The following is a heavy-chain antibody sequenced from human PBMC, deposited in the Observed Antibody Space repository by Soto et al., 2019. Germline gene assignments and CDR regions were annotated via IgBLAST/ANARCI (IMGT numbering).Heavy chain of an antibody. CDR2: ISGSGGST. V-gene: IGHV3-23*01. CDR3: AKDSPYSASYKEDGFDI. J-gene: IGHJ3*02. D-gene: IGHD1-26*01. CDR1: GFTFSSYA. Sequence: GGSLRLSCEVSGFTFSSYAMSWVRQAPGRGLEWVSSISGSGGSTYHADSVNGRFTISRDNSKSTVFLQMNSLRAEDTAVYYCAKDSPYSASYKEDGFDIWGQGSLVTVSS.